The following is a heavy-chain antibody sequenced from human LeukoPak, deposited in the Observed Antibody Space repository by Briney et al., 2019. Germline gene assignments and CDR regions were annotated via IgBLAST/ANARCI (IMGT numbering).Heavy chain of an antibody. D-gene: IGHD3-22*01. Sequence: SETLSLTCTVSGGSISSGDYYWSWIRQHPGKGLEWIGYIYYTGSNYDNPSLRSRVTISVDTSKNHFSLKLSSVTAADTAVYYCARDFYYDSGGSRVDTFDIWGQGAMVTVSS. V-gene: IGHV4-31*03. J-gene: IGHJ3*02. CDR3: ARDFYYDSGGSRVDTFDI. CDR2: IYYTGSN. CDR1: GGSISSGDYY.